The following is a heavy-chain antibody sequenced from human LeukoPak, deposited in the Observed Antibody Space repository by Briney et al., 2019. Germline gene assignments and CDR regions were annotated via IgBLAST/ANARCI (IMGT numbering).Heavy chain of an antibody. CDR1: GFTFSAYS. Sequence: GGSLRLSCAASGFTFSAYSMDWVRQAPGKGLEWVSYISPSSTTIYYADSVKGRFTISRDNGKNSLYLQMNGLTDEDTAVYYRARGGYYSGLESYRGLSWGQGTLVTVSS. J-gene: IGHJ5*02. CDR2: ISPSSTTI. D-gene: IGHD3-10*01. V-gene: IGHV3-48*02. CDR3: ARGGYYSGLESYRGLS.